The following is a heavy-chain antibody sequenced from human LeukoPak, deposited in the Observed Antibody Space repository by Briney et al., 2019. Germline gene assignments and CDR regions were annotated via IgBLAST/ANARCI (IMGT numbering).Heavy chain of an antibody. CDR2: ISYDGSNK. CDR3: AKEASSSGWYYFDY. CDR1: GFTFSSYG. J-gene: IGHJ4*02. V-gene: IGHV3-30*18. D-gene: IGHD6-19*01. Sequence: GGSLRLSCAASGFTFSSYGMHWVRQAPGKGLEWVAVISYDGSNKYYADSVKGRFTISRDNSKNTLYLQMNSLRAEDTAVYYCAKEASSSGWYYFDYWGQGTLVTVSS.